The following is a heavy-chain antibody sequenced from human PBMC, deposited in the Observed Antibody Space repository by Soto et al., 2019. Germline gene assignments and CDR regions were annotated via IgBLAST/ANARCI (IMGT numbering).Heavy chain of an antibody. Sequence: QVPLVQSGAEVKKPGASVKVSCKASGYTFTSYGISWVRQAPGQGLEWMGWISAYNGNTNYAQKLQGRVTMTTDTSTSTTYMELRSLRSDDTAVYYCARDRDYYGSGSTAGDWGQGTLVTVSS. V-gene: IGHV1-18*01. CDR3: ARDRDYYGSGSTAGD. D-gene: IGHD3-10*01. CDR2: ISAYNGNT. CDR1: GYTFTSYG. J-gene: IGHJ4*02.